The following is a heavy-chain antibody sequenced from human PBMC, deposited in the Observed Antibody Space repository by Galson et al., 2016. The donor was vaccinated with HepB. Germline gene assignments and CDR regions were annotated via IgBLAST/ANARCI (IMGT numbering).Heavy chain of an antibody. J-gene: IGHJ4*02. CDR3: ARQVVPGLFDQ. D-gene: IGHD2-21*02. V-gene: IGHV3-7*02. CDR2: VKEDGSDK. Sequence: SLRLSCAASGFTFKNYWMTWVRQAPGRGLEWVANVKEDGSDKHYVDSVRGRFTISRDNAKNSVYLQLNSLRADDTAVYYCARQVVPGLFDQWGQGTLVTVSS. CDR1: GFTFKNYW.